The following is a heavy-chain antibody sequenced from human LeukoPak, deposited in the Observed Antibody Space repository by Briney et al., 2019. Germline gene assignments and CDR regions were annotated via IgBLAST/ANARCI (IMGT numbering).Heavy chain of an antibody. CDR3: ARDDYRGVTNFDP. CDR1: GGSISPYF. CDR2: ISYTVST. V-gene: IGHV4-59*01. J-gene: IGHJ5*02. Sequence: PSETLSLTCTVSGGSISPYFWSWMRQTPGKGLERIGYISYTVSTNYNPALKSRVTISVYTSKNQFSLQLTSVTAADTAVYYCARDDYRGVTNFDPWGQGTLVTVSS. D-gene: IGHD3-10*01.